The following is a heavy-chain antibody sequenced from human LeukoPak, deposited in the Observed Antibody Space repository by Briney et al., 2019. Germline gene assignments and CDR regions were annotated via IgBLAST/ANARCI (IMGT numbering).Heavy chain of an antibody. Sequence: GGSLRLSCAASGFTFSNYNMNWVRQAPGKGLEWVSSISSGSSYIYYADSVKGRFTISRDNAKNSLYLQMHSLSAEDTAVYYCARYSGSYRDYWGQGTLVTVSS. D-gene: IGHD3-10*01. J-gene: IGHJ4*02. CDR2: ISSGSSYI. V-gene: IGHV3-21*01. CDR1: GFTFSNYN. CDR3: ARYSGSYRDY.